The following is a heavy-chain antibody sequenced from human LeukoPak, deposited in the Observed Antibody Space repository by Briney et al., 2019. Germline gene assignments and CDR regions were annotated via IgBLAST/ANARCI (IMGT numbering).Heavy chain of an antibody. CDR1: GYSISSGYY. V-gene: IGHV4-38-2*01. J-gene: IGHJ4*02. D-gene: IGHD3-3*01. CDR2: IYHSWST. CDR3: ARHYDFWSGYFDY. Sequence: PSETLALTCAVSGYSISSGYYWGWIRQPPGKGLEWIGSIYHSWSTYYNPSLKSRVTISVDTSKNQFSVKLSSLTSPHPAVYYFARHYDFWSGYFDYWGQGPLVTVSS.